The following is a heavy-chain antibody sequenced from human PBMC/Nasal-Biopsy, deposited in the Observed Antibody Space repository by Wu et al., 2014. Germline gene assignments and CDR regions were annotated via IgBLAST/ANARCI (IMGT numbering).Heavy chain of an antibody. D-gene: IGHD5-12*01. V-gene: IGHV3-72*01. CDR3: VREGRYKYNGMDV. Sequence: SCAASGFIFSDHHMDWVRQAPGKGLEWVGRSRNDGNTIEYAASVKGRFIISRDDSKNSLFLQMNSLETEDTAVYYCVREGRYKYNGMDVWGQGTTVTVSS. CDR1: GFIFSDHH. CDR2: SRNDGNTI. J-gene: IGHJ6*02.